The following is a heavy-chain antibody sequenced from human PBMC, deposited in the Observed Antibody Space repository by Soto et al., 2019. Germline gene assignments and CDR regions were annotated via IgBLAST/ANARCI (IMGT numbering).Heavy chain of an antibody. D-gene: IGHD3-22*01. CDR2: INPSGGST. J-gene: IGHJ3*02. CDR3: ARDFDDSSGYRASAFDI. Sequence: ASVKVSCKASGYTFTTSSRHWLQQAPEQGLEWMGIINPSGGSTSYAQKFQGRVTMTRDTSTSTVYMELSSLRSEDTAVYYCARDFDDSSGYRASAFDIWGQGTMVTVSS. V-gene: IGHV1-46*01. CDR1: GYTFTTSS.